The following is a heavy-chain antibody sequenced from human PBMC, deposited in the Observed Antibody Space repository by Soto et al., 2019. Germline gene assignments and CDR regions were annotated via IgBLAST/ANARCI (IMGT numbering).Heavy chain of an antibody. V-gene: IGHV4-30-2*01. CDR1: GGSISSGGYS. Sequence: SETLSLTCAVSGGSISSGGYSWSWIRQPPGKGLEWIGYIYHSGSTYYNPSLKSRVTISVDRSKNQFSLKLSSVTAADTAVYYCDRTGMVRGVIAWFDPWGQGTLVTVSS. CDR2: IYHSGST. D-gene: IGHD3-10*01. CDR3: DRTGMVRGVIAWFDP. J-gene: IGHJ5*02.